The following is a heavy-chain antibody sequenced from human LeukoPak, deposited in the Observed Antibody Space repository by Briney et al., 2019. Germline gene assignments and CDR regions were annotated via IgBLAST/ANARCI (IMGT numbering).Heavy chain of an antibody. CDR2: ISSGRTI. J-gene: IGHJ3*02. D-gene: IGHD6-6*01. CDR1: GFTFSSYE. CDR3: ARLYSSSSGKAFDI. V-gene: IGHV3-48*03. Sequence: GGSVRLSCVASGFTFSSYEMNWVRQAPGKGLEWVSYISSGRTIYYADSVKGRFTISRDNAKNSLYLQMNSLRAEDTAVYYCARLYSSSSGKAFDIWGQGTMVTVSS.